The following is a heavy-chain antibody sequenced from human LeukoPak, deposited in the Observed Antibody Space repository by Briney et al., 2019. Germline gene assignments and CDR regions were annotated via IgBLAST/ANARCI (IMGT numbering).Heavy chain of an antibody. D-gene: IGHD4-17*01. CDR2: ISYDGSNK. CDR3: ARAPHPVYGDPTFDY. Sequence: QAGGSLRLSCAASGFTFSSYAMHWVRQAPGKGLEWVAVISYDGSNKYYADSVKGRFTISRDNSKNTLYLQMNSLRAEDTAVYYCARAPHPVYGDPTFDYWGQGTLVTVSS. V-gene: IGHV3-30-3*01. CDR1: GFTFSSYA. J-gene: IGHJ4*02.